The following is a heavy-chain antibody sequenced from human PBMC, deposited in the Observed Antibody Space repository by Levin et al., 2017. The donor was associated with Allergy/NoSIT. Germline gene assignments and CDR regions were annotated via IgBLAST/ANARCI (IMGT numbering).Heavy chain of an antibody. V-gene: IGHV1-24*01. J-gene: IGHJ4*02. Sequence: GASVKVSCKVSGYTLTELSMHWVRQAPGKGLEWMGGFDPEDGETIYAQKFQGRVTMTEDTSTDTAYMELSSLRSEDTAVYYCATPRMGTDDLDCGGDCYPFDYWGQGTLVTVSS. D-gene: IGHD2-21*02. CDR1: GYTLTELS. CDR3: ATPRMGTDDLDCGGDCYPFDY. CDR2: FDPEDGET.